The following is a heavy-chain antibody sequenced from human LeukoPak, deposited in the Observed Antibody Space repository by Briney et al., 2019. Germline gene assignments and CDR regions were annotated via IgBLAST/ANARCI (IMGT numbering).Heavy chain of an antibody. CDR3: ARVLDGIAFDY. Sequence: GGSLRLSCAASGFTFSSYAMHWVRQAPGKGLEWVAVISYDGSNKYYADSVKGRFTISRDNSKNTLYLQMNSLRAEDTAVYYCARVLDGIAFDYWGQGTLVTVSS. D-gene: IGHD6-13*01. J-gene: IGHJ4*02. CDR1: GFTFSSYA. V-gene: IGHV3-30-3*01. CDR2: ISYDGSNK.